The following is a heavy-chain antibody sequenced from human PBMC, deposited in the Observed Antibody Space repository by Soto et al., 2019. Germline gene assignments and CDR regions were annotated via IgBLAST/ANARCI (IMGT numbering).Heavy chain of an antibody. CDR1: GGTFSSYA. V-gene: IGHV1-69*13. Sequence: GASVKVSCKASGGTFSSYAISWVRQAPGQGLEWMGGIIPIFGTANYAQKFQGRVTITADESTSTAYMELSSLRSGDTAVYYCAGVAATVIYYYYGMDVWGQGTTVTVSS. CDR3: AGVAATVIYYYYGMDV. CDR2: IIPIFGTA. D-gene: IGHD2-15*01. J-gene: IGHJ6*02.